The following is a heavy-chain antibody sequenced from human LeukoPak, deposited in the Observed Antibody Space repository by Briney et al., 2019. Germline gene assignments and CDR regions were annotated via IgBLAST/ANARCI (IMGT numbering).Heavy chain of an antibody. CDR1: GYTFTSYD. J-gene: IGHJ6*02. CDR2: MNPNSGNT. D-gene: IGHD6-13*01. CDR3: ARGGSSSWLYYYYYGMDV. V-gene: IGHV1-8*01. Sequence: ASVKVSCKASGYTFTSYDINWLRQATGQGLEWMGWMNPNSGNTGYAQKFQGRVTMTRSTSISTAYMELSSLRSEDTAVYYCARGGSSSWLYYYYYGMDVWGQGTTVTVSS.